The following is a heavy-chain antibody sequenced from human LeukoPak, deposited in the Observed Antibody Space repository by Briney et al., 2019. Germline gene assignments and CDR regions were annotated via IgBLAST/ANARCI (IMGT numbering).Heavy chain of an antibody. D-gene: IGHD2-8*01. Sequence: ASVKVSCKASGYTFTSYDINWVRQATGQGLEWMGWMNPNSGNTGYAQKFQGRVTITRNTSISTAYMELSRLRSDDTAVYYCARDKDIVLMVYASGGFDPWGQGTPVTVSS. CDR3: ARDKDIVLMVYASGGFDP. J-gene: IGHJ5*02. V-gene: IGHV1-8*03. CDR1: GYTFTSYD. CDR2: MNPNSGNT.